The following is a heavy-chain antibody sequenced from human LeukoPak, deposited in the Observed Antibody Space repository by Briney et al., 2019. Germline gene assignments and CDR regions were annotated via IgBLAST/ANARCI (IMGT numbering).Heavy chain of an antibody. Sequence: GSLRLSCAASGFTFIDYDMHWVRQVIGKGLECVSAIGIRGDTHYSGSVKGRFTISRENAESSLYLQMNSLRPEDTAVYYCAGGSRRDGYDYWGQGTLVTVSS. D-gene: IGHD5-24*01. J-gene: IGHJ4*02. V-gene: IGHV3-13*01. CDR1: GFTFIDYD. CDR3: AGGSRRDGYDY. CDR2: IGIRGDT.